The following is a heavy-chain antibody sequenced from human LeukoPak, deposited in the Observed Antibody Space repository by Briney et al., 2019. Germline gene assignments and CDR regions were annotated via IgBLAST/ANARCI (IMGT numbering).Heavy chain of an antibody. CDR1: GYTLTELS. Sequence: ASVKVSCKVSGYTLTELSMHWVRQAPGKGLEWMGGFDPEDGETIYAQKFQGRVTMTEDTSTDTAYMELSSLRSEDTAVYYCATVPKEASRFQAPSYYYYYYMDVWGKGTTVTVSS. CDR2: FDPEDGET. D-gene: IGHD3-3*01. CDR3: ATVPKEASRFQAPSYYYYYYMDV. V-gene: IGHV1-24*01. J-gene: IGHJ6*03.